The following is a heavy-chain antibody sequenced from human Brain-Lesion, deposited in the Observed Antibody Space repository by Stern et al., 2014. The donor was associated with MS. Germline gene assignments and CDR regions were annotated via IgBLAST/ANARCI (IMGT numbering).Heavy chain of an antibody. CDR2: INPNTGGP. CDR3: ARDQRGITIFGVVTDYYYLGMDV. Sequence: VPLEESGAEVKKPGASVKVSCKTSGYIFTGYYIHWVRQAPGQGLEWMGWINPNTGGPKYAQKFQGRVTMSRDTSISTAYVELSSLTSDDTAVYYCARDQRGITIFGVVTDYYYLGMDVWGQGTTVTVSS. V-gene: IGHV1-2*02. D-gene: IGHD3-3*01. J-gene: IGHJ6*02. CDR1: GYIFTGYY.